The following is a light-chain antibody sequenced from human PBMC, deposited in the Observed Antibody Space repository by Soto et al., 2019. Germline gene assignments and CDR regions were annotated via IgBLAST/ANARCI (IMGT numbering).Light chain of an antibody. CDR1: QSVSSN. CDR2: GAS. J-gene: IGKJ4*01. CDR3: QQYNNWPLT. V-gene: IGKV3-15*01. Sequence: EIVMTQSPATLPVSPGERATLSCRASQSVSSNLAWYQQKPGQAPRLLIYGASTGATGIPARFSGSGSGTEFTLTISSLQSEDFAVYYCQQYNNWPLTFGGGTKVEIK.